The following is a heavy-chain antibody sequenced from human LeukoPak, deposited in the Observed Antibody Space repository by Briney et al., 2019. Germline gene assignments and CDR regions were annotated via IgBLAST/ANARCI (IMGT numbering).Heavy chain of an antibody. J-gene: IGHJ4*02. CDR1: GYTFTDYY. CDR2: INPNSGGT. D-gene: IGHD3-22*01. Sequence: ASVKVSCKASGYTFTDYYMHWVRQAPGQGLEWMGWINPNSGGTNYAQKFQGRVTMTRDTSISTAYMELSRLRSDDTAVYYCARGKDYYDISGSTFDYWGQGTLVTVSS. CDR3: ARGKDYYDISGSTFDY. V-gene: IGHV1-2*02.